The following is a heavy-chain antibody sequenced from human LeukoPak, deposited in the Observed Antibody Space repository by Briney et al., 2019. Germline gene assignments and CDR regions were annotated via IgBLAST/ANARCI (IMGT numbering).Heavy chain of an antibody. CDR1: GGSFSGYY. CDR3: ATSLIHPSFDY. Sequence: SETLSLTCAVNGGSFSGYYWSWIRQPPGKGLEWIGEINHSGSTNYNPSLKSRVTISVDTSKNQFSLKLSSVAAADTAVYYCATSLIHPSFDYWGQGTLVTVSS. D-gene: IGHD5-18*01. CDR2: INHSGST. J-gene: IGHJ4*02. V-gene: IGHV4-34*01.